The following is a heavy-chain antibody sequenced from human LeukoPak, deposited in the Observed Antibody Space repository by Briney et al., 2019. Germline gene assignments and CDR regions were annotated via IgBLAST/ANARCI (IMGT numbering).Heavy chain of an antibody. V-gene: IGHV1-2*02. CDR3: ARDNREVRGGDCFDV. CDR2: INPNSGVT. CDR1: GYTFTDYY. J-gene: IGHJ6*04. D-gene: IGHD2-21*02. Sequence: ASVKVSCKASGYTFTDYYIHWVRQAPGQGLEWMGWINPNSGVTNYAQKFQGRVTMTRDTSITTAYMELSRLRSDDTAVYYCARDNREVRGGDCFDVWGKGTTVTVSS.